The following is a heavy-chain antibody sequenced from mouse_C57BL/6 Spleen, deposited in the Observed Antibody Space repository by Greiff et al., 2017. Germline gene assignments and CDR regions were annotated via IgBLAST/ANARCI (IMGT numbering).Heavy chain of an antibody. CDR1: GYTFTDYE. CDR2: IDPETGGT. V-gene: IGHV1-15*01. J-gene: IGHJ2*01. D-gene: IGHD1-1*01. CDR3: TIRGLLRVED. Sequence: QVQLKESGAGLVRPGASVTLSCKASGYTFTDYEMHWVKQTPVHGLEWIGAIDPETGGTAYNQKFKGKAILTADKSSSTAYMELRSLTSEDSAVYYSTIRGLLRVEDWGQGTTLTVSS.